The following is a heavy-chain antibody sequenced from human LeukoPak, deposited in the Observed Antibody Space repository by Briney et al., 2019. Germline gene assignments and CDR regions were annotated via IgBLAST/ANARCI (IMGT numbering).Heavy chain of an antibody. CDR1: GFTFTSYS. Sequence: GESRRLSCSASGFTFTSYSMNWVRQAPGKGLEWVSYISTSSRTIYYADSVKGRFTISRDNAKNSLYLQMDSLRDEDTAVYYCARDSYGDYVFDHWGQGSLVTVSS. V-gene: IGHV3-48*02. CDR3: ARDSYGDYVFDH. CDR2: ISTSSRTI. D-gene: IGHD4-17*01. J-gene: IGHJ4*02.